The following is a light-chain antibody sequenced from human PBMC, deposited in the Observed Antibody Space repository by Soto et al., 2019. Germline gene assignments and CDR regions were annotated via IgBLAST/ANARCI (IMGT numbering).Light chain of an antibody. J-gene: IGKJ1*01. V-gene: IGKV3-15*01. CDR2: GAS. CDR1: QSVSSN. Sequence: EILMTQSPATLSVSPWERATLSCRASQSVSSNLAWYQQKPGQAPRLLIYGASTRATGIPARFSGSGSGTEFTLTISSLQSEDFAVYYCQQYNNWPTWTFGQGTKVDIK. CDR3: QQYNNWPTWT.